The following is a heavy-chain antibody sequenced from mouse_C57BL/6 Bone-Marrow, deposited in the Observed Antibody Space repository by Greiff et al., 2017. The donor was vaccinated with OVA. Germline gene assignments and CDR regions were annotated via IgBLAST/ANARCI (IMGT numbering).Heavy chain of an antibody. CDR3: ARRVYGNSWFAY. V-gene: IGHV5-6*02. D-gene: IGHD2-1*01. CDR1: GFTFSSYG. J-gene: IGHJ3*01. CDR2: ISSGGSYT. Sequence: EVKVVESGGDLVKPGGSLKLSCAASGFTFSSYGMSWVRQTPDKRLEWVATISSGGSYTYYPDSVKGRFTISRDNAKNTLYLQMSSLKSEDTAMYYCARRVYGNSWFAYWGQGTLVTVSA.